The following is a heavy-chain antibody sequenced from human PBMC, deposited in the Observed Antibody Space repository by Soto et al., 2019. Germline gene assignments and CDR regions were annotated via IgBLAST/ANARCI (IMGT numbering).Heavy chain of an antibody. J-gene: IGHJ5*02. V-gene: IGHV1-3*04. CDR2: INTGNGNT. CDR1: GYTLTSYA. Sequence: QVQLVQSGAEVKKPGASVKVSCKASGYTLTSYAMHWVRQAPGQRLEWMGWINTGNGNTKYSQKFQGRVTITRDTSASTAYMELSSLRSEDTALYYCARDPFYDILTGYRPPGWFDPWGQGTLVTVSS. CDR3: ARDPFYDILTGYRPPGWFDP. D-gene: IGHD3-9*01.